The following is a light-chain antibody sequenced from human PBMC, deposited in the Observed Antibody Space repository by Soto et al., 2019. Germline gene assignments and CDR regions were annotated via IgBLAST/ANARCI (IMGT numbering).Light chain of an antibody. CDR3: GSYTSSSAYYV. J-gene: IGLJ1*01. CDR1: SSDVGGYNY. V-gene: IGLV2-14*01. CDR2: EVS. Sequence: QSALTQPASVSGSPGQSITISCTGTSSDVGGYNYVSWYQQHPGKAPELLIYEVSNRPSGISNRFSGSKSGDTASLTISGLQAEDEADYHCGSYTSSSAYYVFGTGTKLTVL.